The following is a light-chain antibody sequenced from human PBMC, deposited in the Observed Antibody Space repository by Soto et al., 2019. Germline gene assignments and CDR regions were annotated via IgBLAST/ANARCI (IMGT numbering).Light chain of an antibody. V-gene: IGKV1-5*03. CDR3: QQYNTYWT. CDR1: QSISSW. J-gene: IGKJ1*01. CDR2: KAS. Sequence: IQMTQSPSTLPASVGDRVTITCRASQSISSWLAWYQQKPGKAPKLLIYKASTLESGVPSRFSGSGSGTEFTITISSLQPDDFATYYCQQYNTYWTFGQGTKVEIK.